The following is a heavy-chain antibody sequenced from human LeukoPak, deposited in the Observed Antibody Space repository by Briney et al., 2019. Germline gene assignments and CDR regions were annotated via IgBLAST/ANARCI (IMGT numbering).Heavy chain of an antibody. D-gene: IGHD3-3*01. CDR1: GFTFSSYA. J-gene: IGHJ4*02. CDR2: ISGSGGST. V-gene: IGHV3-23*01. CDR3: AKGGDDFWSGGMYYFDY. Sequence: PGGSLRLSCAASGFTFSSYAMSWVRQAPGKGLEWVSAISGSGGSTYYADSVKGRFTISRDNSKNTLYLQMNSLRAEDTAVYYCAKGGDDFWSGGMYYFDYWGQGTLVTVSS.